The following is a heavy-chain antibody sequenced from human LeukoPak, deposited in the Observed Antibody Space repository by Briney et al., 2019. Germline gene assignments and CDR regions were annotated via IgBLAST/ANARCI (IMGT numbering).Heavy chain of an antibody. Sequence: PSETLSLICTVSGGSISSSSYYWGWIRQPPGKGLEWIGSIYYSGSTYYNPSLKSRVTISVDTSKNQFSLKLSSVTAADTAVYYCARAYYCTNGVCYTHYYYGMDVWGQGTTVTVSS. V-gene: IGHV4-39*01. D-gene: IGHD2-8*01. J-gene: IGHJ6*02. CDR3: ARAYYCTNGVCYTHYYYGMDV. CDR2: IYYSGST. CDR1: GGSISSSSYY.